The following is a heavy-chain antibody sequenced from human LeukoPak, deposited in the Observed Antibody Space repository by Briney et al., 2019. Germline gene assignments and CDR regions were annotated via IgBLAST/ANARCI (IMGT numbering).Heavy chain of an antibody. J-gene: IGHJ6*03. CDR3: AELGITMIGGV. D-gene: IGHD3-10*02. V-gene: IGHV3-23*01. Sequence: GGTLRLSCAASGFIFSNYAISWVRQAPGRGLEWVSAISGSGGSTDYADSVKGRFTVSRDNSKNTLYLQMNSLRAEDTAVYYCAELGITMIGGVWGKGTTVTIS. CDR1: GFIFSNYA. CDR2: ISGSGGST.